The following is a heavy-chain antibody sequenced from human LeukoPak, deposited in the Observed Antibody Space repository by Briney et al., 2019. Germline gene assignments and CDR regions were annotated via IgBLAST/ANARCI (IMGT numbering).Heavy chain of an antibody. V-gene: IGHV1-3*03. CDR2: INTGNGNT. CDR3: ARGSYSSSWYAFDY. CDR1: GYTFTSYA. Sequence: ASVKVSCKASGYTFTSYAMRWVRQAPGQRLEWMGWINTGNGNTKYSQEFQVRVTITRDTSASTAYMELSSLRSEDMAVYYCARGSYSSSWYAFDYWGQGTLVTVSS. J-gene: IGHJ4*02. D-gene: IGHD6-13*01.